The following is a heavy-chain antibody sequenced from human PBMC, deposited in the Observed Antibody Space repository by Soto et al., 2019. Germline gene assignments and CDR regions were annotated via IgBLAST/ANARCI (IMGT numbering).Heavy chain of an antibody. V-gene: IGHV3-23*01. CDR3: ARDQPYYDFWSGPRAVYYSYMDV. CDR2: ISGSGGST. Sequence: GGSLRLSCAASGFTFSSYAMSWVRQAPGEGLEWVSAISGSGGSTYYADSVKGRFTISRDNSKNTLYLQMGSLRAEDMAVYYCARDQPYYDFWSGPRAVYYSYMDVWGKGTTVTVSS. D-gene: IGHD3-3*01. CDR1: GFTFSSYA. J-gene: IGHJ6*03.